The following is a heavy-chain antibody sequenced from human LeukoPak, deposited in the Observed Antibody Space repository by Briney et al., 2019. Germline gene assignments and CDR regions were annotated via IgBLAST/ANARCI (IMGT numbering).Heavy chain of an antibody. J-gene: IGHJ6*02. CDR2: ISPGDFDT. CDR3: ARHQGGMDV. CDR1: GYSFTTYW. Sequence: GESLKISCNASGYSFTTYWVAWVRQMPGKGLEWMGMISPGDFDTRYTPSFKGQVTISADKSISTAYLQWSSLKASDTAIYYCARHQGGMDVWGQGTTVIVSS. V-gene: IGHV5-51*01.